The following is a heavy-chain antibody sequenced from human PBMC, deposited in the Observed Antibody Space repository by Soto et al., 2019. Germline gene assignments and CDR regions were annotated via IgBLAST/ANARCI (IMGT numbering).Heavy chain of an antibody. CDR1: GDSVSSNSAA. D-gene: IGHD3-9*01. J-gene: IGHJ5*02. V-gene: IGHV6-1*01. CDR3: AKCGNYDMLTGQGGFDP. Sequence: SQTLSLTCAISGDSVSSNSAAWNWIRQSPSRGLEWLGRTYYRSKWYNDYAVSVKSRITINPDTSKNQFSLQLNSVTPEDTALYYCAKCGNYDMLTGQGGFDPWGQGTLVTVSS. CDR2: TYYRSKWYN.